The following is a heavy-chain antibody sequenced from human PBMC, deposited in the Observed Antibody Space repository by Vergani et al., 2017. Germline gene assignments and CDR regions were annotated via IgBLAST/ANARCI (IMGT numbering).Heavy chain of an antibody. J-gene: IGHJ4*02. CDR2: IKSKTDGGTT. Sequence: EVQLVESGGGLVKPGGSLRLSCAASGFTFSNAWMSWVRQAPGKGLEWVGRIKSKTDGGTTDYAAPVKGRFTISRDDSKNTLYLQMNSLKTEDTAVYYCTTVYIRMVEEYSYGWGDYWGQGTLVTVSS. CDR3: TTVYIRMVEEYSYGWGDY. CDR1: GFTFSNAW. D-gene: IGHD5-18*01. V-gene: IGHV3-15*01.